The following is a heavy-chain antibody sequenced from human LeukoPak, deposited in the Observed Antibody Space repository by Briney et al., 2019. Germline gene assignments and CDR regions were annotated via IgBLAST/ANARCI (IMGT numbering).Heavy chain of an antibody. V-gene: IGHV3-66*01. Sequence: GGSLRLSCAASGFTVSSNYMSWVRQAPGKGLEWVSVIYSGGSTYYADSVKGRFTLSRDNSKNTLYLQMNSLRAEDTAVYYCARIGAGSSRDYWGQGTLVTVSS. CDR2: IYSGGST. D-gene: IGHD6-13*01. CDR3: ARIGAGSSRDY. CDR1: GFTVSSNY. J-gene: IGHJ4*02.